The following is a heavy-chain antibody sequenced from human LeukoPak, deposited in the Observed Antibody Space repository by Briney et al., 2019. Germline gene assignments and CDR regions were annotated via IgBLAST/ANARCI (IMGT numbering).Heavy chain of an antibody. J-gene: IGHJ5*02. CDR3: ARGGTTVAGTFWLDP. CDR2: VYHTGSS. D-gene: IGHD6-19*01. V-gene: IGHV4-4*02. CDR1: GGSISSTNW. Sequence: SETLSLTCAVSGGSISSTNWWTWVRQPPGEGLEWIGEVYHTGSSNYNPSLKSRVTISVDKSKSQFSLNLSSVTAADTAVYYCARGGTTVAGTFWLDPWGQGTLVTVSS.